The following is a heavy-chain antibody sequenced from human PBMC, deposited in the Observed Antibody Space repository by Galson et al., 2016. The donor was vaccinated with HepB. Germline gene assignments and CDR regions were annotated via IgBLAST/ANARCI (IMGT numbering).Heavy chain of an antibody. CDR3: ARDPGALTGTYQYFDL. CDR2: ITWNSGAT. D-gene: IGHD1-26*01. J-gene: IGHJ2*01. V-gene: IGHV3-9*01. Sequence: SLRLSCAASGFTFDDHAMHWVRQAPGRGLEWVARITWNSGATGYAASLSGRFTISRDNAKNSLYLHMSRLTAGDSATYYCARDPGALTGTYQYFDLWGRGAPVTVSP. CDR1: GFTFDDHA.